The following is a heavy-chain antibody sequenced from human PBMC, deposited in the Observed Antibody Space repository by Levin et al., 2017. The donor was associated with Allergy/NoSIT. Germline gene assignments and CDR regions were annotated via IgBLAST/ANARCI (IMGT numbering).Heavy chain of an antibody. CDR2: ISGSGGST. J-gene: IGHJ4*02. D-gene: IGHD3-9*01. Sequence: GGSLRLSCAASGFTFSSYAMSWVRQAPGKGLEWVSAISGSGGSTYYADSVKGRFTISRDNSKNTLYLQMNSLRAEDTAVYYCAKLPFPARYFDWFYWGQGTLVTVSS. CDR3: AKLPFPARYFDWFY. CDR1: GFTFSSYA. V-gene: IGHV3-23*01.